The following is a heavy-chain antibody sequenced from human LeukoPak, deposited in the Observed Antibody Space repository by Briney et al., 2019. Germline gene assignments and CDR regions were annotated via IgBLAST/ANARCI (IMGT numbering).Heavy chain of an antibody. CDR3: ARDSGDGPRYNWLDP. Sequence: PSETLSLTCIVSGGSISSGDYYWSWIRQPPGKGLEWIGYIYYSGSTYYNPSLKSRVTISADTSKNQFSLKLSSVTAADTAVYYCARDSGDGPRYNWLDPWGQGTLVTFSS. V-gene: IGHV4-30-4*08. CDR1: GGSISSGDYY. D-gene: IGHD4-17*01. J-gene: IGHJ5*02. CDR2: IYYSGST.